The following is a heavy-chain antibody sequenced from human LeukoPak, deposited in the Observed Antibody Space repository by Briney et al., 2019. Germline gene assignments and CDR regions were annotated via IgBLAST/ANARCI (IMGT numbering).Heavy chain of an antibody. CDR1: GFTFSTYG. D-gene: IGHD4-23*01. V-gene: IGHV3-30*02. CDR3: ARDTPGYGGDDFDY. Sequence: GGSLRLSCAASGFTFSTYGMHWVRQAPGKGLEGMTFIQAGGDEKSYAESVKGRFTVSRDTPKNTLYLQMNTLRAEDTAVYYCARDTPGYGGDDFDYWGQGALVTVSS. J-gene: IGHJ4*02. CDR2: IQAGGDEK.